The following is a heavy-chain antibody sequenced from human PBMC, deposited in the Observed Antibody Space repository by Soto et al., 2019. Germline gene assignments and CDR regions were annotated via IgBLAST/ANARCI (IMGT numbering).Heavy chain of an antibody. J-gene: IGHJ4*02. Sequence: GGSLRLSCAASGFTFSTYWMTWVRQAPGKGLEWVANINQSGSERYYVDSVKGRFTISRDNSKNTLYLQMNSLRAEDTAVYYCAKSGRITDIVLVPAATYFDYWGQGTLVTVSS. CDR3: AKSGRITDIVLVPAATYFDY. D-gene: IGHD2-2*01. CDR1: GFTFSTYW. V-gene: IGHV3-7*05. CDR2: INQSGSER.